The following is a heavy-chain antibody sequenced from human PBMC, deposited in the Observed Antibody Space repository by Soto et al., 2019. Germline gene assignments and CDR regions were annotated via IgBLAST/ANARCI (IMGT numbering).Heavy chain of an antibody. CDR2: ISAYNGNT. Sequence: QVQLVQSGAEVKKPGASVKVSCKASGYTFTSYGISWVRQAPGQGLEWMGWISAYNGNTNYAQKLQGRVTMTTDTXXSXAXTELRSLRSDDTAVYYGARDHPWDCYGSGRYPLAWHWGQGTLVTVSS. V-gene: IGHV1-18*01. CDR1: GYTFTSYG. J-gene: IGHJ1*01. CDR3: ARDHPWDCYGSGRYPLAWH. D-gene: IGHD3-10*01.